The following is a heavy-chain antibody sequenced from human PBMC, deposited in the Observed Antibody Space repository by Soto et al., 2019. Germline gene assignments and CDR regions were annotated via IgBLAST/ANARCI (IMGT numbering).Heavy chain of an antibody. D-gene: IGHD6-13*01. V-gene: IGHV4-59*08. CDR3: ARHLWVGSSWYLGAFDI. CDR1: GDSISNYY. CDR2: IYYSGST. J-gene: IGHJ3*02. Sequence: QVQLQESSPGLVKPSETLSLTCTVSGDSISNYYWSWIRQPPGKGLEWIGYIYYSGSTNYNPSLKSRVTISVDTSKNQFSLKLSSVTAADTAVYYCARHLWVGSSWYLGAFDIRGQGTMVIVSS.